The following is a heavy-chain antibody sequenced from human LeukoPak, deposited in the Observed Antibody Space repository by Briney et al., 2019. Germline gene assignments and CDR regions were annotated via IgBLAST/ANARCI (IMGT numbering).Heavy chain of an antibody. CDR1: GYTFTGYY. CDR3: ARDQTRYCSGGSCSILYFQH. J-gene: IGHJ1*01. D-gene: IGHD2-15*01. CDR2: INPNSGGT. Sequence: GASVKVSCKASGYTFTGYYVHWVRQPPGQGLECMGWINPNSGGTDFAQKFQGWVTMTSDTSICTAYMELSRLRSDDTAVYYCARDQTRYCSGGSCSILYFQHSGQGTLVTVSS. V-gene: IGHV1-2*04.